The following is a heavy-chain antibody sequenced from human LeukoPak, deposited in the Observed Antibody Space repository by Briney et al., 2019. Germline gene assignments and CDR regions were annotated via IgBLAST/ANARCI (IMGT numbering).Heavy chain of an antibody. CDR3: VVDSTGYGDYGG. CDR2: IYYSGST. D-gene: IGHD4-17*01. Sequence: SETLSLTCSVSGYSISSGYYWGWIRQPPGKGLEWIGSIYYSGSTYYNPSLKSRVTISVDTSKNQFSLKLSSVTAADTAVYYCVVDSTGYGDYGGWGTGTLVTVSS. V-gene: IGHV4-38-2*02. CDR1: GYSISSGYY. J-gene: IGHJ4*01.